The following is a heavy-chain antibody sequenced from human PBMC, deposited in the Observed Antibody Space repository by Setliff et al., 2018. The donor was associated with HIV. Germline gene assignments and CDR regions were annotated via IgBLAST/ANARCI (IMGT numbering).Heavy chain of an antibody. D-gene: IGHD1-1*01. CDR2: IKQDGDEA. CDR3: ASARIPTGGTSTSFDY. CDR1: GFTFDNYW. Sequence: PGGSLRLSCAASGFTFDNYWMSWVRQAPGKGLEWVANIKQDGDEAFYMDSVKGRFTISRDNAKNSLYLQMNGLRPGDTGVYYCASARIPTGGTSTSFDYWGQGTQVTVSS. J-gene: IGHJ4*02. V-gene: IGHV3-7*01.